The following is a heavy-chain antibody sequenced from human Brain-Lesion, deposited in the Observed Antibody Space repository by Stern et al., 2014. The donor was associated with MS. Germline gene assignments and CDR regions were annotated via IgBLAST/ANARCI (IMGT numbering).Heavy chain of an antibody. D-gene: IGHD2-15*01. Sequence: VQLEESGPGLVKPSETLSLTCTVAGGSVSSTSYAWAWIRQPPGKGLAWIGTIYYSGNTYYSPSLKSRLTISLDTSKNRSPVQLSSVTAADTAVYYCAGEEDIRYCSGGSCTGNWFDPWGQGTLVTVSS. J-gene: IGHJ5*02. CDR2: IYYSGNT. CDR1: GGSVSSTSYA. V-gene: IGHV4-39*01. CDR3: AGEEDIRYCSGGSCTGNWFDP.